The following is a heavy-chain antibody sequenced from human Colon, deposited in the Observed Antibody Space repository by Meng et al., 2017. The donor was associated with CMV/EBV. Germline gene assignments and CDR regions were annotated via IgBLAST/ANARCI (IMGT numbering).Heavy chain of an antibody. CDR2: IIPVFEIV. D-gene: IGHD3-3*01. Sequence: GDSFTGQTITWVRQAPGQGLEWMGRIIPVFEIVDYAEKFQGTVTITADKPTTTSFLELSTLTSEDTAVYYCTRLADEWSFLSHYFDPWGQGTLVTVSS. CDR1: GDSFTGQT. J-gene: IGHJ5*02. V-gene: IGHV1-69*02. CDR3: TRLADEWSFLSHYFDP.